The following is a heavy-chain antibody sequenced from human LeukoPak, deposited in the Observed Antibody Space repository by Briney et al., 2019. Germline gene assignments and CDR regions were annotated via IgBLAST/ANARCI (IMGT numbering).Heavy chain of an antibody. CDR1: GYSFSTHW. Sequence: GASLKISCKGSGYSFSTHWIGWVRPMPGKGLEWMGIIYPGDSDTRYGPSFQGQVTISADKSISTAYLQWSSLKASDTAMYYCARQAATAYDYFDYWGQGTPVTVSS. CDR2: IYPGDSDT. CDR3: ARQAATAYDYFDY. D-gene: IGHD1-1*01. J-gene: IGHJ4*02. V-gene: IGHV5-51*01.